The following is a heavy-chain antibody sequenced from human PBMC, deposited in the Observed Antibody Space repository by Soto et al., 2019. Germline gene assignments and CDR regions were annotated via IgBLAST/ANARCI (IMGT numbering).Heavy chain of an antibody. V-gene: IGHV3-23*01. J-gene: IGHJ6*02. D-gene: IGHD1-1*01. Sequence: PGGSLRLSCAASGFPFSSYAMSWVRQAPGKGLERVSAISGSGGSTYYADSVKGRFTISRDNSKNTLYLQMNRLRAEDTAVYYCAKYDLPGDYYGMDVWGQGTTVTV. CDR1: GFPFSSYA. CDR2: ISGSGGST. CDR3: AKYDLPGDYYGMDV.